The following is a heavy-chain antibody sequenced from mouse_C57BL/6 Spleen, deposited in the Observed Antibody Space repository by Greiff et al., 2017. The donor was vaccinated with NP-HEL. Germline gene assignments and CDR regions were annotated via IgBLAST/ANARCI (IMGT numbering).Heavy chain of an antibody. D-gene: IGHD1-1*01. CDR1: GYTFTSYW. Sequence: QVQLQQPGAELVRPGSSVKLSCKASGYTFTSYWMHWVQQRPIQGLEWIGNIDPSDSDTHYNQQFKDKATLTVDKSSSTAYMQLSSLTSEDSAVYYGARSHGSSYGYFDVWGTGTTVTVAS. J-gene: IGHJ1*03. CDR3: ARSHGSSYGYFDV. V-gene: IGHV1-52*01. CDR2: IDPSDSDT.